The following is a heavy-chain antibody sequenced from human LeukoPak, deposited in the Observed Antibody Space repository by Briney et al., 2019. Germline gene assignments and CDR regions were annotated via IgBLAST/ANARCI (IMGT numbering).Heavy chain of an antibody. CDR1: GFTFSSYW. CDR2: INWNGGRT. CDR3: ARGGGGRYLVY. J-gene: IGHJ4*02. D-gene: IGHD1-26*01. V-gene: IGHV3-20*04. Sequence: GGSLRLSCVASGFTFSSYWMHWVRQAPGKGLEWVSDINWNGGRTGYADSVKGRFTISRDNAKKSLYLQMNSLRAEDTALYYCARGGGGRYLVYWGQGTLVTVSS.